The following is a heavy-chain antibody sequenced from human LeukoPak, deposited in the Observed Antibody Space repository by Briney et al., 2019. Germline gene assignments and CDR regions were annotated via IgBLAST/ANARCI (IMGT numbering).Heavy chain of an antibody. Sequence: PSETLSLTCAVYGGSFNGYYWSWIRQPPGKGLEWIGEINHSGSTNYSPSLKSRVTISVDTSKNQFSLKLSSVTAADTAVYYCARETIDYVWGSYRYTRAFDIWGQGTMVTVSS. CDR1: GGSFNGYY. D-gene: IGHD3-16*02. CDR3: ARETIDYVWGSYRYTRAFDI. V-gene: IGHV4-34*01. J-gene: IGHJ3*02. CDR2: INHSGST.